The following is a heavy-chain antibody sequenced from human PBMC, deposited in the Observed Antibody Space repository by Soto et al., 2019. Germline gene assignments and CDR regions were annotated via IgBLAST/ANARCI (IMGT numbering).Heavy chain of an antibody. V-gene: IGHV4-59*01. J-gene: IGHJ4*02. CDR3: ARDDSGFSGSHYIDYFNY. CDR2: IYYSGST. D-gene: IGHD1-26*01. CDR1: GGSISSYY. Sequence: SETLSLTCTVSGGSISSYYWSWIRQPPGKGLEWIGYIYYSGSTNYNPSLKSRVTISVDTSKNQFSLKLSSLTSEDTAVYYCARDDSGFSGSHYIDYFNYWGQGALVTVSS.